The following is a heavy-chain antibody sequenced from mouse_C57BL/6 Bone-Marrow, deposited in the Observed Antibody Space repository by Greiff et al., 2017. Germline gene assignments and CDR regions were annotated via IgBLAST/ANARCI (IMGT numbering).Heavy chain of an antibody. CDR3: ARHGEGIWFHEDYYAMDY. V-gene: IGHV2-6-1*01. CDR2: IWSDGST. CDR1: GFSLTSYG. Sequence: VQLQQSGPGLVAPSQSLSITCTVSGFSLTSYGVHWVRQPPGKGLEWLVVIWSDGSTTYNSAPKSRLSISKDNSKSQVFLKMNSLQTDDTAMYYCARHGEGIWFHEDYYAMDYWGQGTSVTVSS. J-gene: IGHJ4*01. D-gene: IGHD2-2*01.